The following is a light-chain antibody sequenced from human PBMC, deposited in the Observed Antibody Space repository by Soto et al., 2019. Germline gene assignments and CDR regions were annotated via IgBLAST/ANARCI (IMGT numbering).Light chain of an antibody. CDR1: QSVRSN. V-gene: IGKV3-15*01. Sequence: EIVMTQSPGTLSVSPGERATLSCRASQSVRSNLAWYQQKPGQAPRLLIYGASTRATGIPARFSGSGSGTELTLTISSLQSEDFAVYYCQQYNDWPGTFGRGPRWRSN. J-gene: IGKJ2*01. CDR2: GAS. CDR3: QQYNDWPGT.